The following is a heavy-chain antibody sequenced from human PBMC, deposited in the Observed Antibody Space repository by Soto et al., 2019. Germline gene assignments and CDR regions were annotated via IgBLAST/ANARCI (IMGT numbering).Heavy chain of an antibody. Sequence: GASVKVSCKVSGYTLTELSMHWVRQAPGKGLEWMGGFDPEDGETIYAQKFQGRVTMTEDTSTDTAYMELSSLRSEDTAVYYCATCVDYHFWSENYYGMDVWGQGTTVTVSS. CDR1: GYTLTELS. CDR3: ATCVDYHFWSENYYGMDV. J-gene: IGHJ6*02. D-gene: IGHD3-3*01. V-gene: IGHV1-24*01. CDR2: FDPEDGET.